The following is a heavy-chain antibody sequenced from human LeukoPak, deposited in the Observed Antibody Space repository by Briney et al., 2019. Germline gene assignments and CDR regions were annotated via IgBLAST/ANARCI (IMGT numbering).Heavy chain of an antibody. CDR3: AKDGWYAEYFQH. CDR1: GFTFSSYA. V-gene: IGHV3-23*01. Sequence: TGGSPRLSCAASGFTFSSYAMSWVRQAPGKGLEWVSAISGSGGSTYYADSVKGRFTISRDNSKNTLYLQMNSLRAEDTAVYYCAKDGWYAEYFQHWGQGTLVTVSS. D-gene: IGHD6-19*01. J-gene: IGHJ1*01. CDR2: ISGSGGST.